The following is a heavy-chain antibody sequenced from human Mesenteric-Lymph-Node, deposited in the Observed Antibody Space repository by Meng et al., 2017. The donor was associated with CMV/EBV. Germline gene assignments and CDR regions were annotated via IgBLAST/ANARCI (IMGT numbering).Heavy chain of an antibody. CDR2: IIPIFGTA. CDR1: GGTFSRYA. V-gene: IGHV1-69*05. Sequence: SVKVSCKASGGTFSRYAISWVRQAPGQGLEWMGGIIPIFGTANYAQKFQGRVTITTDESTSTAYMELSSLRSEDTAVYYCASPPLYSSGWYRDYWGQGTLVTVSS. J-gene: IGHJ4*02. D-gene: IGHD6-19*01. CDR3: ASPPLYSSGWYRDY.